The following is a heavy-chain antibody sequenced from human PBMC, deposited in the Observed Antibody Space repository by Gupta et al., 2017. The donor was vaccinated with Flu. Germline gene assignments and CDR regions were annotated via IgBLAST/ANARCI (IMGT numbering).Heavy chain of an antibody. CDR2: IYYSGST. Sequence: RQPPGKGLEWIGYIYYSGSTNYNPSLKSRVTISVDTSKNQFSLKLSSVTAADTAVYYCAREVCPSSGCYYDSWGQGTLVTVSS. V-gene: IGHV4-59*01. J-gene: IGHJ4*02. D-gene: IGHD2-2*01. CDR3: AREVCPSSGCYYDS.